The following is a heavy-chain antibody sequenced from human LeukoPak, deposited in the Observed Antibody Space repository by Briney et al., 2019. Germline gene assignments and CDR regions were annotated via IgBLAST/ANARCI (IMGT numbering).Heavy chain of an antibody. CDR2: ISSSGSTI. D-gene: IGHD5-18*01. V-gene: IGHV3-48*04. CDR1: GFTFSSYA. CDR3: ARYDTAMASYYFDY. Sequence: GGSLRLSCAASGFTFSSYAMRWVRQAPGKGLEWVSYISSSGSTIYYADSVKGRFTISRDNAKNSLYLQMNSLRAEDTAVYYCARYDTAMASYYFDYWGQGTLVTVSS. J-gene: IGHJ4*02.